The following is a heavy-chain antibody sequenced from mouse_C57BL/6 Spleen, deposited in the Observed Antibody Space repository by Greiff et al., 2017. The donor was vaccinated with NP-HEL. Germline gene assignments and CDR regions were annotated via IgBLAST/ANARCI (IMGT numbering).Heavy chain of an antibody. CDR3: ARDSSYDGYSAMDY. Sequence: EVKLVESEGGLVQPGSSMKLSCTASGFTFSDYYMAWVRQVPEKGLEWVANINYDGSSTYYLDSLKSRFIISRDNAKNILYLQMSSLKSEDTATYYCARDSSYDGYSAMDYWGQGTSVTVSS. CDR2: INYDGSST. CDR1: GFTFSDYY. J-gene: IGHJ4*01. D-gene: IGHD2-3*01. V-gene: IGHV5-16*01.